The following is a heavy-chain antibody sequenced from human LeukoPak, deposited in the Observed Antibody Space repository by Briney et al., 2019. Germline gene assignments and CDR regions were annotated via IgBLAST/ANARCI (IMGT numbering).Heavy chain of an antibody. J-gene: IGHJ4*02. Sequence: GGSLRLSCAASGFTFSYYGVHWVRQAPGKGLEWVAVISFDGTNKFYADSVKGRFAISRDNSKNTLYLQMNSLRAEDTAVYYCARDRGLDYWGQGTLVTVSS. CDR1: GFTFSYYG. V-gene: IGHV3-30*03. CDR2: ISFDGTNK. CDR3: ARDRGLDY.